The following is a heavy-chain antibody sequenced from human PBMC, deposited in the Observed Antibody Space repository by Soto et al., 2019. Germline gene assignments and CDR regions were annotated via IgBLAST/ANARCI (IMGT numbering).Heavy chain of an antibody. CDR1: GFTFSSYA. Sequence: GGSLRLSCAASGFTFSSYAMSWVRQAPGKGLEWVSAISGSGGSTYYADSVKGRFTISRDNSKNTLYLQMNSLRAEDTAVYYCAKAQGQNSSSLLFPGIYGMDVWGQGTTVTVSS. V-gene: IGHV3-23*01. CDR2: ISGSGGST. CDR3: AKAQGQNSSSLLFPGIYGMDV. D-gene: IGHD6-13*01. J-gene: IGHJ6*02.